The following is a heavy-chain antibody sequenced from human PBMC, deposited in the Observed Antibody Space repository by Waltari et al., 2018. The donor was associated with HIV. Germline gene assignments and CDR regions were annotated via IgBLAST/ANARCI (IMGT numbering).Heavy chain of an antibody. CDR1: GFTVSSNY. D-gene: IGHD2-21*02. CDR3: ASIAYCGGDCYPRGMDV. CDR2: IYSGGST. V-gene: IGHV3-66*01. J-gene: IGHJ6*02. Sequence: EVQLVGSGGDLVQPGGSLRLSCAASGFTVSSNYMSWVRQAPGKGLEWVSVIYSGGSTYYADSVKGRFTISRDNSKNTLYLQMNSLGAEDTAVYYCASIAYCGGDCYPRGMDVWGQGTTVTVSS.